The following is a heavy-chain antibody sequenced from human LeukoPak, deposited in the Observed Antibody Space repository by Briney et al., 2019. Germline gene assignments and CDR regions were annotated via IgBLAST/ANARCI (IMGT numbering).Heavy chain of an antibody. CDR2: ISGSGGST. D-gene: IGHD3-16*01. CDR1: GFTFSSYA. J-gene: IGHJ4*02. Sequence: GGSLRLSCAASGFTFSSYAMSWVRQAPGKGLEWVSAISGSGGSTYYADSVKGRFTISRDNSKNTLYLQVNSLRTEDTAVYYCTGSFGELSFFAHWGQGTLVTVSS. CDR3: TGSFGELSFFAH. V-gene: IGHV3-23*01.